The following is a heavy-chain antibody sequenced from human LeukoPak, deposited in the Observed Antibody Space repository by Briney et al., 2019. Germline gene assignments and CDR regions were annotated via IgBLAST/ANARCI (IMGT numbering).Heavy chain of an antibody. CDR2: IWYDGSDK. CDR1: GFTFSSYG. D-gene: IGHD3-22*01. J-gene: IGHJ3*02. Sequence: GGSLRLSCAASGFTFSSYGMHWVRQAPGKGLEWVAVIWYDGSDKYYADSVKGRFTISRDNSKNTLYLQMNSLRAEDTAVYYCARDHDYYDSSGPDAFDIWGQGTMVTVSS. V-gene: IGHV3-33*01. CDR3: ARDHDYYDSSGPDAFDI.